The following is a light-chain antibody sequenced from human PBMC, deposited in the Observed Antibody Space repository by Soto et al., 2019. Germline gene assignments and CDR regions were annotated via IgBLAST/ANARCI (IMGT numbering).Light chain of an antibody. CDR3: SSYTITSAYWV. CDR1: SSDIGDYKY. Sequence: QSVLTQPASVSGSPGQSITISCTGTSSDIGDYKYVSWYQQHPGNPPKLIIYEVSDRPSGVSNRFSGSKSGNTASLTISGLQAEDEANYYCSSYTITSAYWVFGGGTKVTVL. CDR2: EVS. V-gene: IGLV2-14*01. J-gene: IGLJ3*02.